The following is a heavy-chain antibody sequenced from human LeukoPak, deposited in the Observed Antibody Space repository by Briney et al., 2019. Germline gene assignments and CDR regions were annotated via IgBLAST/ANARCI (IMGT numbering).Heavy chain of an antibody. CDR3: ARSSTTMTFGGLLVI. CDR1: GGSFSGFF. J-gene: IGHJ4*02. Sequence: SETLSLTCGLSGGSFSGFFYNWIRQTPVKGLEWIGEINQSGVTNYNPSLQHRVSFSIDTSKDQFSLKVHSVPAADTAVYYCARSSTTMTFGGLLVIWGQGTQVAVSS. CDR2: INQSGVT. D-gene: IGHD3-16*02. V-gene: IGHV4-34*01.